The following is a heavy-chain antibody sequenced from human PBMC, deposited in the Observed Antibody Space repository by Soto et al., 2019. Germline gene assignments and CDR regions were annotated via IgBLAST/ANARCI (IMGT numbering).Heavy chain of an antibody. CDR1: GGSISSGGYY. Sequence: SETLSLTCTVSGGSISSGGYYWSWIRQHPGKGLEWIGYIYYRGSTYYNPSLKSRVTISVETSKNQFSLKLSYVTAADTAVYYCARGNSLGIDSITMIFFDYWGQGTLVTVSS. J-gene: IGHJ4*02. V-gene: IGHV4-31*03. CDR2: IYYRGST. CDR3: ARGNSLGIDSITMIFFDY. D-gene: IGHD3-22*01.